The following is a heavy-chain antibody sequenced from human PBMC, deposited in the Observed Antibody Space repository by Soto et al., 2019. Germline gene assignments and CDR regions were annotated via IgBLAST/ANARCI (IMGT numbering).Heavy chain of an antibody. J-gene: IGHJ3*02. CDR3: ALGGSLDAFDI. CDR1: GGTFSSYA. V-gene: IGHV1-69*13. D-gene: IGHD3-16*01. CDR2: IIPIFGTA. Sequence: SVKVSCKASGGTFSSYAISWVRQAPGQGLEWMGGIIPIFGTANYAQKFQGRVTITADESTSTAYMELNSLRSEDTAVYYCALGGSLDAFDIWGQGTMVTVSS.